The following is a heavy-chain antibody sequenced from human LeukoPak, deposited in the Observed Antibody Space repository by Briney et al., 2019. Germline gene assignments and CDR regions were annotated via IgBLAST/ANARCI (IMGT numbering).Heavy chain of an antibody. Sequence: GGSLRLSCAASGFTFSDHYIDWVRQAPGKGLEWVGLTTNKANGYTTEYAASVKGRFTISRDDSKNSLYLQMNSLKTEDTAVYYCARRSYSSGWWVDYWGQGTLVTVSS. V-gene: IGHV3-72*01. CDR1: GFTFSDHY. J-gene: IGHJ4*02. D-gene: IGHD6-19*01. CDR2: TTNKANGYTT. CDR3: ARRSYSSGWWVDY.